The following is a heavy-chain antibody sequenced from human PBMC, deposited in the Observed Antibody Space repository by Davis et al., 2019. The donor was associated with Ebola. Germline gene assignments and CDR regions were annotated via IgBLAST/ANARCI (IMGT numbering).Heavy chain of an antibody. Sequence: MPSETLSLTCTVSSGSISSYYWSWIRQPPGKELEWIGYIYYSGSTNYNPSLKSLVTISVDTSKNQFSLRLSSVTAADTAVYYCARGRASRSKFDPWGQGTLVTVSS. CDR1: SGSISSYY. J-gene: IGHJ5*02. CDR2: IYYSGST. CDR3: ARGRASRSKFDP. V-gene: IGHV4-59*12.